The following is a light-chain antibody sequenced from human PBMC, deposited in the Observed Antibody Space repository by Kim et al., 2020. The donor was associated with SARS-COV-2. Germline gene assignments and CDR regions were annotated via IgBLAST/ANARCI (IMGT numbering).Light chain of an antibody. Sequence: SPGERAAHSCRASYSVYRDYLAWYQQRPGQAPRLFVYGAASRATGIPDRFSGSGSGTDFNLTISRLEPEDFAVYYCQQYGNSPLTFGGGTKVDIK. CDR3: QQYGNSPLT. J-gene: IGKJ4*01. CDR1: YSVYRDY. CDR2: GAA. V-gene: IGKV3-20*01.